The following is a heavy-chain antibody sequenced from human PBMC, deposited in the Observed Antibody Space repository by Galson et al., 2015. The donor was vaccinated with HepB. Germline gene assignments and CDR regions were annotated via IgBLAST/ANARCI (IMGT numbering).Heavy chain of an antibody. D-gene: IGHD3-3*01. CDR3: ARSRREVLRFLEWRSDY. J-gene: IGHJ4*02. CDR1: GYTFTGYY. CDR2: INPNSGGT. V-gene: IGHV1-2*02. Sequence: SVKVSCKASGYTFTGYYMHWVRQAPGQGLEWMGWINPNSGGTNYAQKFQGRVTMTRDTSISTAYMELSSLRSEDTAVYYCARSRREVLRFLEWRSDYWGQGTLVTVSS.